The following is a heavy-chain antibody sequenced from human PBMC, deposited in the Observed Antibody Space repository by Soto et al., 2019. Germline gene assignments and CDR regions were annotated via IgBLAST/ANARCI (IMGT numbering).Heavy chain of an antibody. CDR3: ARDCGRGGGDCSLVGYYYYGMDV. CDR1: GGSISSGGYS. V-gene: IGHV4-61*08. D-gene: IGHD2-21*02. Sequence: TSETLSLTCAVSGGSISSGGYSWSWIRQPPGKGLEWIGYIYYSGSTNYNPSLKSRVTISRDNSKNTLYLQMNSLRAEDTAVYYCARDCGRGGGDCSLVGYYYYGMDVWGQGTTVTVSS. J-gene: IGHJ6*02. CDR2: IYYSGST.